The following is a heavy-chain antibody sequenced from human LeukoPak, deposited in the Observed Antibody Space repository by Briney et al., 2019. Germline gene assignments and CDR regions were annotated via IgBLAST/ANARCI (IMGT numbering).Heavy chain of an antibody. J-gene: IGHJ6*03. Sequence: PSQTLSLTCTVSGGSISSGDYYWSWIRQPPGKGLEWIGYIYYSGSTNYNPSLKSRVTISVDTSKNQFSLKLSSVTAADTAVYYCARDLSILNQLDGFTDYYYYMDVWGKGTTVTVSS. CDR2: IYYSGST. D-gene: IGHD2-2*01. V-gene: IGHV4-61*08. CDR1: GGSISSGDYY. CDR3: ARDLSILNQLDGFTDYYYYMDV.